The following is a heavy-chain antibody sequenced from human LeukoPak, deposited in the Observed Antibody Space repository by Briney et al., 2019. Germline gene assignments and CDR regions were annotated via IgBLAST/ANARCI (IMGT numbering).Heavy chain of an antibody. J-gene: IGHJ3*02. D-gene: IGHD3-22*01. V-gene: IGHV3-33*06. CDR1: GFTFSSYG. CDR2: IWYDGSNK. CDR3: AKARTLDSSGYYPEFDAFDI. Sequence: GGSLRLSCAASGFTFSSYGMHWVRQAPGKGLEWVAVIWYDGSNKYYADSVKGRFTISRDNSKNTLYLQMNSLRAEDTAVYYCAKARTLDSSGYYPEFDAFDIWGQGTMVTVSS.